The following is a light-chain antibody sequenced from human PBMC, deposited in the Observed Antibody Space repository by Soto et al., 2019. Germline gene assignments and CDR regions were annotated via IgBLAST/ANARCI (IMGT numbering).Light chain of an antibody. CDR2: SNN. V-gene: IGLV1-44*01. CDR1: SSNIGSNA. Sequence: QSVLTQPPSASGTPGQRVTISCSGSSSNIGSNAVNWYQQLPGPAPKLLMYSNNQRPSGVPDRFSGSKSGTSASLAISGLQSEDEADYYCAAWDDSLNGVLFGGGTKVTVL. J-gene: IGLJ2*01. CDR3: AAWDDSLNGVL.